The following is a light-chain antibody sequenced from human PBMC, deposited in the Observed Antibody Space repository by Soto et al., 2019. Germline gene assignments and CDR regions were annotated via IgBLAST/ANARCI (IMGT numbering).Light chain of an antibody. J-gene: IGLJ1*01. CDR3: GSYTTSSTSRV. CDR1: SSDVGGFDF. Sequence: QSALTQPASVSGSPGQSITISCTGTSSDVGGFDFVSWYQQHPGKVPKLLIYEVANRPSGVSNRFSGSKSGNTASLTISALQAEDEADYYCGSYTTSSTSRVFGTGTKVTVL. CDR2: EVA. V-gene: IGLV2-14*03.